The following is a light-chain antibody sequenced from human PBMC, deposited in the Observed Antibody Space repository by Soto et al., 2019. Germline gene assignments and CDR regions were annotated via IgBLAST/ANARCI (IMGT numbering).Light chain of an antibody. CDR3: QQYNSYSPKYT. Sequence: DIQMTQSPSTLSASVGDRVTITCRASQSISSWLVWYQQKPGKAPKLLIYKASSLESGVPSRFSGSGSGTEFTLTISSLQPDDFATYYCQQYNSYSPKYTFGQGTKLEIK. J-gene: IGKJ2*01. CDR2: KAS. CDR1: QSISSW. V-gene: IGKV1-5*03.